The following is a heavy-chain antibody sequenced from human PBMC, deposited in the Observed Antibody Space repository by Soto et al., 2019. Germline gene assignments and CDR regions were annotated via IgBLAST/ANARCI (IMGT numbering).Heavy chain of an antibody. Sequence: PSETLRLTCAVSGGSLSGYYWSWIRQSPGKGLEWIGEINHRGSSDYNPFLKSRVTISIDTSKNQFSLKLSSVTAADTAVDYCAVVWYSNHLALSAPSGQGSLVTV. CDR1: GGSLSGYY. CDR3: AVVWYSNHLALSAP. CDR2: INHRGSS. V-gene: IGHV4-34*01. D-gene: IGHD6-13*01. J-gene: IGHJ5*02.